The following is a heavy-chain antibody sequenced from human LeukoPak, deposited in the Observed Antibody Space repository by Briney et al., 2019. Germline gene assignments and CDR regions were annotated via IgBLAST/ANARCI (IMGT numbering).Heavy chain of an antibody. CDR1: GFTFSSYG. V-gene: IGHV3-23*01. CDR3: AKDSYDILTGAIDY. Sequence: GGSLRLSCAPSGFTFSSYGMSWVRQAPGKGLEWVSAISGSGGSTYYADSVKGRFTSSRDNSKNTLYLQMNGLRAEDTAVYYCAKDSYDILTGAIDYWGQGTLVTVSS. J-gene: IGHJ4*02. D-gene: IGHD3-9*01. CDR2: ISGSGGST.